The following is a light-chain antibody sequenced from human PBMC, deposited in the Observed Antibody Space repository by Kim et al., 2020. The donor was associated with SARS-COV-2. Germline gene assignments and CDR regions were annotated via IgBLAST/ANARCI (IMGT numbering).Light chain of an antibody. J-gene: IGKJ1*01. V-gene: IGKV1-5*01. CDR3: KQYNSYWT. CDR2: DAS. Sequence: SASVRVRVTITCRASLSIRSWLAWDQQKPGKAPKLLIYDASSLESGVPSRFSGSGSGTEFTLTISSLQPDDFATYDCKQYNSYWTCGQGTKVDIK. CDR1: LSIRSW.